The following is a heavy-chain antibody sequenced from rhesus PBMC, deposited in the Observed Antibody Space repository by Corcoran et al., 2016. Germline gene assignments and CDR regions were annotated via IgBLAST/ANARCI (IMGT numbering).Heavy chain of an antibody. CDR3: GRGNYGLDS. V-gene: IGHV4-127*01. CDR1: GYSIRSGYD. J-gene: IGHJ6*01. Sequence: QVQLQESGPGLVKPSETLSLTFDVSGYSIRSGYDRNWIRQPPGKGLEWIGSIGGTLGTTNYNPSLKSRVTISKDTSKNQFSLILSSVTAADTAVYYCGRGNYGLDSWGQGVVVTVSS. CDR2: IGGTLGTT.